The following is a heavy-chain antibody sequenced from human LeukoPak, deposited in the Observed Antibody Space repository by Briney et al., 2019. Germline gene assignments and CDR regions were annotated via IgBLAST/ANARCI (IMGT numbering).Heavy chain of an antibody. CDR1: GASMSNYY. D-gene: IGHD1-26*01. CDR2: IYHSGTTYSGST. J-gene: IGHJ4*02. CDR3: ARDVGATPGYFAY. V-gene: IGHV4-59*01. Sequence: SETLSLTCNISGASMSNYYWVWIRQPPGKGLEWIGSIYHSGTTYSGSTYYNPSLKSRVTISVDTSKNQFSLKLSSVTAADTAVYYCARDVGATPGYFAYGGRGTVVTVPS.